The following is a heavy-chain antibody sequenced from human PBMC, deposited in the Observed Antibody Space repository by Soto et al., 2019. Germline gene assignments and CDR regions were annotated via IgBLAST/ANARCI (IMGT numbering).Heavy chain of an antibody. CDR3: ARGSVVVVPAAPLTDY. Sequence: GGSLRLSCAASGFTFSSYSMNWVRQAPGKGLEWVSSISNSSSYIYYADSVKGRFTISRDNAKNSLYLQMNSLRAEDTAVYYCARGSVVVVPAAPLTDYWGQGTLVTVSS. CDR2: ISNSSSYI. D-gene: IGHD2-2*01. V-gene: IGHV3-21*01. CDR1: GFTFSSYS. J-gene: IGHJ4*02.